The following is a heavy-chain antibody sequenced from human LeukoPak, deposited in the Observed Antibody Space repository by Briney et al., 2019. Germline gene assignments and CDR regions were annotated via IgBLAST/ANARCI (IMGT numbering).Heavy chain of an antibody. J-gene: IGHJ4*02. CDR2: IYPGDSDT. Sequence: GESLKISCKGSGYSFTSYWIGWVRQMPGKGLEWMGIIYPGDSDTRYSPSFQGQVTISADKSISTAYLQWSSLKASDTAMYYCASHSPLWFGEPHFDYWGQGTLVTVSS. CDR3: ASHSPLWFGEPHFDY. V-gene: IGHV5-51*01. CDR1: GYSFTSYW. D-gene: IGHD3-10*01.